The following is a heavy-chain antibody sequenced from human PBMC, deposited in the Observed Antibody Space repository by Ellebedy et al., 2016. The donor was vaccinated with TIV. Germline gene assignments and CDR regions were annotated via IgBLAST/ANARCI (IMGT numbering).Heavy chain of an antibody. J-gene: IGHJ4*02. Sequence: GESLKISCAASGFTFSSHWMHWVRQAPGKGLVWVSRINSDGSSTSYADSVKGRFTISRDNAKNTLFQQMNSLRAEDTAVYYCAKEMKALGAYPDSWGQGTLVTVSS. CDR3: AKEMKALGAYPDS. D-gene: IGHD7-27*01. V-gene: IGHV3-74*01. CDR1: GFTFSSHW. CDR2: INSDGSST.